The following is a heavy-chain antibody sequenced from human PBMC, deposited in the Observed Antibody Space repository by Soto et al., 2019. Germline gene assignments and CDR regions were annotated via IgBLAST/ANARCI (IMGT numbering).Heavy chain of an antibody. J-gene: IGHJ4*02. CDR3: ARVYYDSSDYRYFDY. CDR1: GFTFSDHY. D-gene: IGHD3-22*01. V-gene: IGHV3-72*01. Sequence: EVQLVESGGGLVQPGGSLRLSCAASGFTFSDHYMDWVRQAPGKGLEWVGRTRNKAKSYTTEYAASVKGRFTISRDDSKNSLYLQMNSLKTEDTAVYYCARVYYDSSDYRYFDYWGQGTLVTVSS. CDR2: TRNKAKSYTT.